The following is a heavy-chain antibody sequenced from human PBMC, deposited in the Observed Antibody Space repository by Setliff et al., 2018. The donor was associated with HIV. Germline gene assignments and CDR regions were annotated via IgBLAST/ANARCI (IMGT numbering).Heavy chain of an antibody. CDR2: IYHHGTT. D-gene: IGHD3-16*01. V-gene: IGHV4-38-2*01. J-gene: IGHJ6*02. CDR1: GYSISSGYY. Sequence: SETLSLTCAVSGYSISSGYYWGWSRQPPGKGLEWIGNIYHHGTTYYSPSLKGRVTISLDTSNTQFSLNLNSLTAADTDVYYCARGGPPLAFGLDVWGQGTTVTVSS. CDR3: ARGGPPLAFGLDV.